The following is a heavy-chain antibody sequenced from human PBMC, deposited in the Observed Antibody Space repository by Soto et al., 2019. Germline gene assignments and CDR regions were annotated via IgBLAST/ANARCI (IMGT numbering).Heavy chain of an antibody. CDR3: AKGAVGATGYYFDY. Sequence: CSAAGFTFDDYAMHWVRQAPGKGLEWVSGISWHSGTMVYADSVKGRFTISRDNAKNSLYLQMNSLRAEDTALYYCAKGAVGATGYYFDYWGQGTLVTVSS. J-gene: IGHJ4*02. CDR2: ISWHSGTM. D-gene: IGHD1-26*01. CDR1: GFTFDDYA. V-gene: IGHV3-9*01.